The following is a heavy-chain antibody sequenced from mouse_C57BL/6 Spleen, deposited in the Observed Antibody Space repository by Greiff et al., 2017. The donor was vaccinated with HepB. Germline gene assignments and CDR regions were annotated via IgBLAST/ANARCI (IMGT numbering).Heavy chain of an antibody. CDR1: GYSITSGYY. V-gene: IGHV3-6*01. CDR3: ARDAVTAQATRAY. Sequence: EVKLVESGPGLVKPSQSLSLTCSVTGYSITSGYYWNWIRQFPGNKLEWMGYISYDGSNNYNPSLKNRISITRDTSKNQFFLKLNSVTTEDTATYYCARDAVTAQATRAYWGQGTLVTVSA. D-gene: IGHD3-2*02. J-gene: IGHJ3*01. CDR2: ISYDGSN.